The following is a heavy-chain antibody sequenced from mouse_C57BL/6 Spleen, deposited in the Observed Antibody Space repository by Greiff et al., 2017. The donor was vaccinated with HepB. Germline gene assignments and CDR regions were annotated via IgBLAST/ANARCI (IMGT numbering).Heavy chain of an antibody. CDR2: IRNKANGYTT. Sequence: EVHLVESGGGLVQPGGSLSLSCAASGFTFTDYYMSWVRQPPGKALEWLGFIRNKANGYTTEYSASVKGRFTISRDNSQSILYLQMNALRAEDSATYYCARYKGSSYDYAMDYWGQGTSVTVSS. CDR3: ARYKGSSYDYAMDY. J-gene: IGHJ4*01. D-gene: IGHD1-1*01. V-gene: IGHV7-3*01. CDR1: GFTFTDYY.